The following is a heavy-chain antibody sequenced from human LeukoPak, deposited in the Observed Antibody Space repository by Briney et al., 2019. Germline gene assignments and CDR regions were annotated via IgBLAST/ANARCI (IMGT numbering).Heavy chain of an antibody. J-gene: IGHJ4*02. Sequence: GGSLRLSCAASGFTFSSYGMHWVRQAPGKGLEWVAVISYDGSNKYYADSVEGRFTISRDNSKNTLYLQMNSLRAEDTAVYYCVGTWIQLWAFDYWGQGTLVTVPS. D-gene: IGHD5-18*01. V-gene: IGHV3-30*03. CDR3: VGTWIQLWAFDY. CDR1: GFTFSSYG. CDR2: ISYDGSNK.